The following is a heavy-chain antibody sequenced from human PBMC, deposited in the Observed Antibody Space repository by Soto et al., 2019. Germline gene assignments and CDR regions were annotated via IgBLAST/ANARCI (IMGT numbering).Heavy chain of an antibody. CDR3: ARVTMVRGVAYYYYGMDV. J-gene: IGHJ6*02. CDR2: INAGNGNT. CDR1: GYTFTSYA. Sequence: GASVKVSCKASGYTFTSYAMHWVRQAPGQRLEWMGWINAGNGNTKYSQKFQGRVTITRDTSASTAYMELSSLRSEDTAVYYCARVTMVRGVAYYYYGMDVWGQGTTVTVSS. V-gene: IGHV1-3*01. D-gene: IGHD3-10*01.